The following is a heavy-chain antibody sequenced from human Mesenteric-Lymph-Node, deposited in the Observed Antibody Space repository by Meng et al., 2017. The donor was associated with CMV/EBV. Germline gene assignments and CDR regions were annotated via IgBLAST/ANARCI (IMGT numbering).Heavy chain of an antibody. Sequence: KVSGYTLTELSMHWVRQAPGKGLEWMGGFDPEDGETIYAQKFQGRVTMTEDTSTDTAYMELSSLRSEDTAVYYCATGYSSGWGAFDIWGQGTMVTVSS. D-gene: IGHD6-19*01. CDR2: FDPEDGET. V-gene: IGHV1-24*01. J-gene: IGHJ3*02. CDR1: GYTLTELS. CDR3: ATGYSSGWGAFDI.